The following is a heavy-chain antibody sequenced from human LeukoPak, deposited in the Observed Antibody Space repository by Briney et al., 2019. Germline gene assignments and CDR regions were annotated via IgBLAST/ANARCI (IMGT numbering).Heavy chain of an antibody. D-gene: IGHD3-22*01. J-gene: IGHJ4*02. Sequence: ASVKVSCKASGYTFTSYGISWVRQAPGQGLEWMGWISAYNGNTNYAQKLQGRVTMTTDTSTSTAYMELSSLRSEDTAVYYCARDTYYYDSSGYLYWGQGTLVTVSS. V-gene: IGHV1-18*01. CDR1: GYTFTSYG. CDR2: ISAYNGNT. CDR3: ARDTYYYDSSGYLY.